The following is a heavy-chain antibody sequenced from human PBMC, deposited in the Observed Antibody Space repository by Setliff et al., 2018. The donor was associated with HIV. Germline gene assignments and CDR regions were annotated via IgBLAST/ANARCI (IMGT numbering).Heavy chain of an antibody. Sequence: ASVKVSCKASGYVFTDYDIFWVRQAPGRGLEWIGWISGNNANTNYAQKLQGRVTMTTDTSTSTAYMELRSLRSDDTAVYYCARGLGSTRFDPWGQGTLVTV. CDR1: GYVFTDYD. J-gene: IGHJ5*02. CDR2: ISGNNANT. V-gene: IGHV1-18*01. CDR3: ARGLGSTRFDP. D-gene: IGHD2-2*01.